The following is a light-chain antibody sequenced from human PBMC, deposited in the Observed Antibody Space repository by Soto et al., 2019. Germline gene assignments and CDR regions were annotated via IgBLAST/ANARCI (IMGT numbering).Light chain of an antibody. V-gene: IGKV1-39*01. J-gene: IGKJ1*01. Sequence: DIPMTQSPSSLTASVGDRVAITCRASQNIGSYVNWYQQKPGMAPKLLISDASNLQGGAPSRFSGTVSGTEFTLSIRSLQPGDFAIYFCQQSYSTPWTFGQGTRV. CDR2: DAS. CDR1: QNIGSY. CDR3: QQSYSTPWT.